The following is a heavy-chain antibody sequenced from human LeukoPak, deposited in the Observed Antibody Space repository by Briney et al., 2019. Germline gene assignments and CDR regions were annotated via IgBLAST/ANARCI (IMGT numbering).Heavy chain of an antibody. D-gene: IGHD3-16*02. CDR3: AKGVHVWGSYPNDY. CDR1: GFTFSSYA. J-gene: IGHJ4*02. CDR2: ISGSGGST. V-gene: IGHV3-23*01. Sequence: GGSLTLSCAASGFTFSSYAMSWVRQAPGKGLEWVAAISGSGGSTYYADSVKGRFTISRDNSKNTLSLQMNSLRAEDTAVYYCAKGVHVWGSYPNDYCGQGTLVTVSS.